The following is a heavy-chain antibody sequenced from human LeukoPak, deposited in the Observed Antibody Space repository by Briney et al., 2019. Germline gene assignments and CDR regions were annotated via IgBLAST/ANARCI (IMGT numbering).Heavy chain of an antibody. CDR3: AKDFPVADREGSYY. CDR2: ISYDGSNK. CDR1: GFTFSSYG. Sequence: SGGSLRLSCAASGFTFSSYGMHWVRQAPGKGLEWVAVISYDGSNKYYADSVKGRFTISRDNSKNTLYLQMNSLRAEDTAVYYCAKDFPVADREGSYYSGQGTLVTVSS. V-gene: IGHV3-30*18. D-gene: IGHD6-19*01. J-gene: IGHJ4*02.